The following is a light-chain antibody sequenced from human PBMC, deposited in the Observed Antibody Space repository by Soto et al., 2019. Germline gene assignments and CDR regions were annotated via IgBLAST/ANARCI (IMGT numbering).Light chain of an antibody. CDR3: QQRSSWPRT. CDR1: QSVSSY. V-gene: IGKV3-11*01. J-gene: IGKJ1*01. Sequence: EIVLTQSPATLSLSPGERATLSCRASQSVSSYLALYQQKPGQVPRLVIYDAANRATRIPGRFSGSGSGTDFTLTISSLEPEDFGVYFWQQRSSWPRTFGQGTKAEIK. CDR2: DAA.